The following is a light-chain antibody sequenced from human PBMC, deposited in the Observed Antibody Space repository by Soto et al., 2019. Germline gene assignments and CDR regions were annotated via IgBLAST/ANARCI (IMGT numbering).Light chain of an antibody. CDR1: QDIAIY. CDR3: QQFSSYPLT. J-gene: IGKJ4*01. Sequence: IQLTQSPSSLSASVGDRVPITCRASQDIAIYLAWYQQKPGEAPKLLIYAASTLYGGVPSRFSGGGSGTDFTLTISRLEPEDFAVYYCQQFSSYPLTFGGGTKVDI. V-gene: IGKV1-9*01. CDR2: AAS.